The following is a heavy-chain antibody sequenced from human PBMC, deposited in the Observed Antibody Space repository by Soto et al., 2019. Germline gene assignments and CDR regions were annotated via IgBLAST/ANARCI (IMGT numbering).Heavy chain of an antibody. V-gene: IGHV4-31*03. Sequence: GPGRASETLSLTCTVSGGSISSGGYYWSWIRQHPGRGLEWIGYIYYSGSTYYNPSLKSRVTISVDTSKNQFSLKLSSVTAADTAVYYCARNSGWDKNWFDPWGQGTLVTVSS. J-gene: IGHJ5*02. CDR1: GGSISSGGYY. CDR2: IYYSGST. CDR3: ARNSGWDKNWFDP. D-gene: IGHD6-19*01.